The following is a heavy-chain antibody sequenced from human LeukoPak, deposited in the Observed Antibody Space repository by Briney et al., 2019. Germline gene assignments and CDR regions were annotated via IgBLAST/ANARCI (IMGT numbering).Heavy chain of an antibody. D-gene: IGHD6-19*01. Sequence: GRSLRLSCAASGFTFSNYAMHWVRQAPGKGLEWVAVISYDGSNKYYADSVKGRFTISRDNSKNKLYLQMKNLRAEDTAVYYCAREGARIEVAGRGQAFDYWGQGTLVTVSS. J-gene: IGHJ4*02. CDR3: AREGARIEVAGRGQAFDY. V-gene: IGHV3-30*04. CDR2: ISYDGSNK. CDR1: GFTFSNYA.